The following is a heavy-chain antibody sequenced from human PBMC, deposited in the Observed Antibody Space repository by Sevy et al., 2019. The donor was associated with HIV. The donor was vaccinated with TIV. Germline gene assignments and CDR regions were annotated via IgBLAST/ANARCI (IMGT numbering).Heavy chain of an antibody. CDR2: ISYHESNK. D-gene: IGHD5-18*01. J-gene: IGHJ4*02. CDR1: GFTFSSYG. Sequence: GGSLRLSCAASGFTFSSYGMHWVRQAPGKGLEWVAVISYHESNKFYADSVKGRFTISRDNSKNMLYLQMDNLRAEDTAVYYCATKKIVRGYSYDTDYWGQGTLVTVSS. V-gene: IGHV3-30*03. CDR3: ATKKIVRGYSYDTDY.